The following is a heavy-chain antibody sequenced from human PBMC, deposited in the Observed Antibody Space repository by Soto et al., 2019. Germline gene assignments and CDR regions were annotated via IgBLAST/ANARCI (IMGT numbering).Heavy chain of an antibody. D-gene: IGHD1-1*01. CDR1: GFTFSAYW. CDR2: ISDDGSTA. CDR3: ARGPRVSSTGTGAH. Sequence: PGESLKISCAVSGFTFSAYWMHWVCQVPGKGLTWVSRISDDGSTATYADSVKGRFVISRDNAKNSLYLEMNTLRADDSGLYYCARGPRVSSTGTGAHWGRGTLVTVSS. J-gene: IGHJ4*02. V-gene: IGHV3-74*01.